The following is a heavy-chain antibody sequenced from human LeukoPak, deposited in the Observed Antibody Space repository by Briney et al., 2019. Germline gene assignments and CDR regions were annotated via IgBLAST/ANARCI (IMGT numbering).Heavy chain of an antibody. Sequence: GGSLRLSCAASGFTFSAYWMHWVRQAPGKGLVWVSRINSDGFGIAYADSVKGRFTISRDNAKNTLYLQMNSLRAEDTAVYYCARDVGYDAFDIWGQGTMVTVSS. V-gene: IGHV3-74*01. D-gene: IGHD5-18*01. J-gene: IGHJ3*02. CDR2: INSDGFGI. CDR1: GFTFSAYW. CDR3: ARDVGYDAFDI.